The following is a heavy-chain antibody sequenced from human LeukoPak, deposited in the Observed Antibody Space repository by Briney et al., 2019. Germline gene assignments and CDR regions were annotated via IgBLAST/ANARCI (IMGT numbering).Heavy chain of an antibody. J-gene: IGHJ4*02. CDR2: IKEDGSGK. Sequence: PGGSLRLSCAASGFTFSSYWMSWVRQAPGKGLEWVANIKEDGSGKQYADSVKGRFTISRDNAKNSLYLQMNSLRAEDTAVYYCARLHYDSSGYYPYMYWGQGTLVTVSS. CDR3: ARLHYDSSGYYPYMY. CDR1: GFTFSSYW. D-gene: IGHD3-22*01. V-gene: IGHV3-7*01.